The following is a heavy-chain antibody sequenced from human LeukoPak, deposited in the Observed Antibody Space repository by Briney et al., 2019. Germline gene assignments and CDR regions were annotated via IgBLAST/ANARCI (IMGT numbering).Heavy chain of an antibody. CDR1: GFTFSSYA. V-gene: IGHV3-23*01. D-gene: IGHD2-2*01. CDR2: ISGSAGST. CDR3: AKGYCSSTSCYLS. Sequence: PAGSLRLSCAASGFTFSSYAMSWVRQAPGKGLEWVSAISGSAGSTYYADSVKGRFTISRDNSKNTLYLQMNSLRAEDTAVYYCAKGYCSSTSCYLSWGQGTLVTVSS. J-gene: IGHJ5*02.